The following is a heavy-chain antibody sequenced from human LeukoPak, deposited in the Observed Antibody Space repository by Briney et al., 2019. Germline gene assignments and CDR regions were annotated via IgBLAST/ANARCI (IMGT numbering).Heavy chain of an antibody. Sequence: KPSATLSLTCTVSGGSISSSSYYWGWIRQPPGKGLEWIGSIYYSGSTYYNPSLKSRVTISVDTSKNQFSLKLSSVTAADTAVYYCARARYCSGGSCYYYYDSSGYQGYFDLWGRGTLVTVSS. CDR3: ARARYCSGGSCYYYYDSSGYQGYFDL. CDR2: IYYSGST. V-gene: IGHV4-39*01. CDR1: GGSISSSSYY. D-gene: IGHD3-22*01. J-gene: IGHJ2*01.